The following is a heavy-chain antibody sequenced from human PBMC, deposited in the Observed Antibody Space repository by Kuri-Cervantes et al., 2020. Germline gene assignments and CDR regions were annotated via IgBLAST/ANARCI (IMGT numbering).Heavy chain of an antibody. CDR2: ISGSGFST. D-gene: IGHD6-13*01. V-gene: IGHV3-23*01. J-gene: IGHJ6*03. Sequence: GGSLRLSCAASEFTFSNFAMSWVRQAPGKGLEWVSVISGSGFSTHYADSVKGRFTISRDNSKNTLYLQMNSLRAEDTAVYYCATSSAGYSSYYYYMDVWGKGTTVTVSS. CDR3: ATSSAGYSSYYYYMDV. CDR1: EFTFSNFA.